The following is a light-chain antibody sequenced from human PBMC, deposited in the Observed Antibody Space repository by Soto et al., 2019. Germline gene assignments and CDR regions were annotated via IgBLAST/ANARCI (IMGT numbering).Light chain of an antibody. CDR2: EVS. V-gene: IGLV2-14*01. Sequence: QSVLTQPASVSGSPGQSITISCTGSSSDVGGYNYVSWYQQHPGKAPELMIYEVSNRPSGISNRFSGSKSGNTASLTLSGLQAEDEADYYCSSYTSSSTLVFGGGTK. J-gene: IGLJ2*01. CDR1: SSDVGGYNY. CDR3: SSYTSSSTLV.